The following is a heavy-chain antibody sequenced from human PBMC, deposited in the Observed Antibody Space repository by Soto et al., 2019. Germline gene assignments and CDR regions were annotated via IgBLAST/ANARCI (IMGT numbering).Heavy chain of an antibody. J-gene: IGHJ4*02. CDR3: ARGVGGSDSWYFDY. CDR2: ISSSSYI. V-gene: IGHV3-21*01. Sequence: EVQLVESGGGLVKPGGSLRLSRAASGFTFSSYSMNWVRQAPGKGLEWVSSISSSSYIYYADSVKGRFTISRDNAKNSLYLQMNSLRAEDTAVYYCARGVGGSDSWYFDYWGQGTLVTVSS. D-gene: IGHD2-15*01. CDR1: GFTFSSYS.